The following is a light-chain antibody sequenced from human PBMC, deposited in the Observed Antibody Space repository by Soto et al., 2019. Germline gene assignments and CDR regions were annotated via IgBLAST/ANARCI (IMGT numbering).Light chain of an antibody. V-gene: IGKV1-33*01. CDR1: QDVRNH. J-gene: IGKJ4*01. Sequence: DIQMTQSPSSLSASVGDRITITCQASQDVRNHLNWYQQKPGKAPKILIYDASNLEAGVPSRFGGSGSGTDFTFTISSLQPEDIATYYCRQYVHVLTFGGGTKVEIK. CDR3: RQYVHVLT. CDR2: DAS.